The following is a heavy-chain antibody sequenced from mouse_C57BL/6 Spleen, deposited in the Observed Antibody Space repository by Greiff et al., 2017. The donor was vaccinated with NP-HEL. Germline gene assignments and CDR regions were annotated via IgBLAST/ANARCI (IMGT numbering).Heavy chain of an antibody. D-gene: IGHD2-1*01. CDR2: IYPGSGST. V-gene: IGHV1-55*01. J-gene: IGHJ1*03. Sequence: QVQLQQPGAELVKPGASVKMSCKASGYTFTSYWITWVKPRPGQGLEWIGDIYPGSGSTNYNEKFKSKATLTVDTSSSTAYMQLSSLTSEDSAVYYCARPSLYYGNYGWYFDVWGTGTTVTVSS. CDR1: GYTFTSYW. CDR3: ARPSLYYGNYGWYFDV.